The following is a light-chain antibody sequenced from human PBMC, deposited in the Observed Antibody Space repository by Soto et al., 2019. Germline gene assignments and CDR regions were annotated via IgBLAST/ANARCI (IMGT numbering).Light chain of an antibody. CDR3: QQYRPPRYT. J-gene: IGKJ2*01. Sequence: EIVLTQSPGTLSLSPGERATLSCRASQSVSSSYLAWYQQKPGQAPRLLIYGASNTAAGTPDRFSGSGSGTGFTLTISRLEPEDFAVYYCQQYRPPRYTFGQGTKLEIK. V-gene: IGKV3-20*01. CDR2: GAS. CDR1: QSVSSSY.